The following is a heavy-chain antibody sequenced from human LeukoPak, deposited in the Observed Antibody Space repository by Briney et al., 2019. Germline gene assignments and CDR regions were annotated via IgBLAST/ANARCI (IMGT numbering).Heavy chain of an antibody. Sequence: SETLSLTCSVSGDSVNSYYWSWIRQPAGKGLEWIGRFFTSGTTNYNPSLKRRVTMSVDTSKNQFSLKLSSVTAADTAVYYCARGTYCGSDCYSFEYWGQGTLVTVSS. CDR2: FFTSGTT. V-gene: IGHV4-4*07. CDR1: GDSVNSYY. CDR3: ARGTYCGSDCYSFEY. J-gene: IGHJ4*02. D-gene: IGHD2-21*01.